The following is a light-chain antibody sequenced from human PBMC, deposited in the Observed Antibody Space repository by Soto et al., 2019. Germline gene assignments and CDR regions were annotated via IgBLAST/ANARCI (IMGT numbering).Light chain of an antibody. CDR1: QSVSGY. CDR3: LQRYSCPCT. CDR2: RIF. J-gene: IGKJ1*01. V-gene: IGKV3-15*01. Sequence: EIVMTQSPGTVSLFPGETVTLSCRASQSVSGYLDWFHQKPGQAPRLVLLRIFTRAIGVPARFSGSGSETVFTLIISVVPAEVSGVYYCLQRYSCPCTFGQGTQVEIK.